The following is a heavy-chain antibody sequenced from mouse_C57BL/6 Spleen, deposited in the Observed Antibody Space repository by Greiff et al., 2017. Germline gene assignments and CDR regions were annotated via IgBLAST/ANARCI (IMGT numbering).Heavy chain of an antibody. CDR1: GFTFSDYG. CDR3: ATYYGYDVGAMDY. D-gene: IGHD2-9*01. Sequence: EVKVVESGGGLVKPGGSLKLSCAASGFTFSDYGMHWVRQAPEKGLEWVAYISSGSSTIYYADTVKGRFTISRDNAKNTLFLQMTSLRSEDTAMYYCATYYGYDVGAMDYWGQGTSVTVSS. CDR2: ISSGSSTI. V-gene: IGHV5-17*01. J-gene: IGHJ4*01.